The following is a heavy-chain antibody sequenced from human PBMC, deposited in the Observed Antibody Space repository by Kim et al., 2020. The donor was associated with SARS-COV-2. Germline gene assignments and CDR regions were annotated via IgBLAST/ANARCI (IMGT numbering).Heavy chain of an antibody. V-gene: IGHV1-58*01. CDR1: GFTFTSSA. CDR3: AAGVDYSSGWYLRRFGYYGMDV. J-gene: IGHJ6*02. CDR2: IVVGSGNT. D-gene: IGHD6-19*01. Sequence: SVKVSCKASGFTFTSSAVQWVRQARGQRLEWIGWIVVGSGNTNYAQKFQERVTITRDMSTSTAYMELSSLRSEDTAVYYCAAGVDYSSGWYLRRFGYYGMDVWGQGTTVTVSS.